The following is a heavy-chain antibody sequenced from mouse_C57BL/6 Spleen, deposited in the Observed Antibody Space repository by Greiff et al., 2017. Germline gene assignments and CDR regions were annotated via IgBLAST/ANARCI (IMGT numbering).Heavy chain of an antibody. Sequence: LMESGPELVKPGASVKISCKASGYTFTDYYMNWVKQSHGKSREWIGDINPNNGGTSYNQKLKGKATLNVDKSSSTAYMELRSLTSEDSAVYYCARGYYDFDYWGQGTTLTVSS. CDR2: INPNNGGT. D-gene: IGHD2-1*01. CDR1: GYTFTDYY. CDR3: ARGYYDFDY. V-gene: IGHV1-26*01. J-gene: IGHJ2*01.